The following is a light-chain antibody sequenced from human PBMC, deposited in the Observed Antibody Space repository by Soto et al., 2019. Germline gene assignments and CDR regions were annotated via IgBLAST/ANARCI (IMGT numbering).Light chain of an antibody. CDR3: QQYNNLIT. CDR1: QSVSSY. J-gene: IGKJ5*01. V-gene: IGKV3D-15*01. CDR2: DAS. Sequence: EIGMTQSPATLSVSPGERATLSFRASQSVSSYLAWYQQKPGQAPRLLIYDASNRATGIPARFSGSGSGTEFTLTISSLQSEDFAVYYCQQYNNLITFGQGTRLEI.